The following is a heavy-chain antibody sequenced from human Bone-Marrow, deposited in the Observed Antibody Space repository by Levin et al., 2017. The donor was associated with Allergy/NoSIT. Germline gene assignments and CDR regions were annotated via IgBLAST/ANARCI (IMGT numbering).Heavy chain of an antibody. V-gene: IGHV4-30-4*01. D-gene: IGHD3-3*01. CDR2: NYYTGNT. J-gene: IGHJ3*01. CDR3: STIQDKDAFDL. Sequence: SQTLSLTCAVSGASISSGNYYWTWIRLPPGKGLEWIGYNYYTGNTYSNPSLKSRMTMSIDTSKNQFSLHLNSVTAADTAVYHCSTIQDKDAFDLWGHGTMVTVSS. CDR1: GASISSGNYY.